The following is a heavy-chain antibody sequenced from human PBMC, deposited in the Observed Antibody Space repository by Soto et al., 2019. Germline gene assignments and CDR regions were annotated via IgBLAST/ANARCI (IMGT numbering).Heavy chain of an antibody. CDR2: IIPIFSTP. D-gene: IGHD3-22*01. CDR1: GGTSGSYA. Sequence: ASVKVSCKTSGGTSGSYAISWVRQAPGQGLEWMGGIIPIFSTPNYAQKFQGRVTITADESTSTAYMELSSLRSEDTAVYYCARPIQYYFDTSAQSAWFDPWGQGTLVTVSS. J-gene: IGHJ5*02. CDR3: ARPIQYYFDTSAQSAWFDP. V-gene: IGHV1-69*13.